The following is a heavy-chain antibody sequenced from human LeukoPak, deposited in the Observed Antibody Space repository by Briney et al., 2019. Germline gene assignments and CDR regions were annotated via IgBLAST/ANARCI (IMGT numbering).Heavy chain of an antibody. J-gene: IGHJ3*02. CDR2: ISSSSSTI. CDR3: ARVYGAVALWAFDI. Sequence: PGGSLRLSCAASGFIISSYSMNWVRQAPGKGLEWVSYISSSSSTIYYADSVKGRFTISRDNAKNSLYLQMNSLRAEDTAVYYCARVYGAVALWAFDIWGQGTMVTVSS. V-gene: IGHV3-48*01. CDR1: GFIISSYS. D-gene: IGHD6-19*01.